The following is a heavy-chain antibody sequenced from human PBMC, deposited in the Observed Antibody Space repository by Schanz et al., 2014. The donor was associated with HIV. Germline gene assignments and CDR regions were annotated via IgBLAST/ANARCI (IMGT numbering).Heavy chain of an antibody. Sequence: VQLVESGGGVVQPGRFLRLSCAASGFTFSSYGMHWVRQAPGKGLEWVAVIWYDGSNKYYADSVKGRFTISRDNSKNTLYLQMNSLRAEDTAVYYCARGSGPYYYYYGMDVWGQGTTVTVSS. CDR3: ARGSGPYYYYYGMDV. CDR2: IWYDGSNK. D-gene: IGHD3-10*01. CDR1: GFTFSSYG. V-gene: IGHV3-33*01. J-gene: IGHJ6*02.